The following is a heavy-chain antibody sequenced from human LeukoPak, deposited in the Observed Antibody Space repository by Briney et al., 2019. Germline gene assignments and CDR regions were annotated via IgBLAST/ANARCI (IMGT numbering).Heavy chain of an antibody. J-gene: IGHJ5*02. D-gene: IGHD2-21*02. CDR1: GFTFSSYA. CDR2: ISGSGGST. CDR3: AKPLVVVTAPMPNWFDA. V-gene: IGHV3-23*01. Sequence: GGSLRLSCAASGFTFSSYAMSWVRQAPGKGLEWVSAISGSGGSTYYADSVKGRFTISRDNSKNTLYLQMNSLRAEDTAVYYCAKPLVVVTAPMPNWFDASGQGTLVTVSS.